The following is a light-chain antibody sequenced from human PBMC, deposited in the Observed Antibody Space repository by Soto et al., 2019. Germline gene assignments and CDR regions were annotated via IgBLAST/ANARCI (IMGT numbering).Light chain of an antibody. CDR3: QQYGRSPWT. CDR2: GAS. V-gene: IGKV3-20*01. CDR1: HSVTTH. J-gene: IGKJ1*01. Sequence: EIVLTQSPDTLSLSPGERATLSCWASHSVTTHLAWFQQRPGQTPRLLIYGASSRATGIPDRFSGSGSGTDFTLTISRLEPEDFAVYYCQQYGRSPWTFGQGTKVDIK.